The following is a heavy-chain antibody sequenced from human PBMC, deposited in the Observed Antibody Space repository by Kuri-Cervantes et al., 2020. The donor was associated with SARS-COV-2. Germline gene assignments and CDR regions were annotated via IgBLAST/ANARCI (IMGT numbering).Heavy chain of an antibody. J-gene: IGHJ6*02. D-gene: IGHD6-25*01. Sequence: GGSLRLSCAASGFTVSSNYMSWVRQAPGKGLEWVSVIYSGGSTYYADSVRGRFAISRHNSKNTLYLQMISLRAEDTAVYYCARDRVAAHYYYGMDVWGQGTTVTVSS. CDR3: ARDRVAAHYYYGMDV. CDR1: GFTVSSNY. CDR2: IYSGGST. V-gene: IGHV3-53*04.